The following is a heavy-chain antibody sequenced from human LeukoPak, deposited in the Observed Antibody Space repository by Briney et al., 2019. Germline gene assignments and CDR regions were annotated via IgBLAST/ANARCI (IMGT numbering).Heavy chain of an antibody. Sequence: GGSLRLSCAASGFTFSNAWMHWVRQAPGKGLVWVSRINTDESSTSYADSVKGRFTISRDNAKNTLYLQMNSLRAEDTAVYYCARKGNAFDIWGQGTMVTVSS. D-gene: IGHD3-10*01. CDR3: ARKGNAFDI. J-gene: IGHJ3*02. V-gene: IGHV3-74*01. CDR2: INTDESST. CDR1: GFTFSNAW.